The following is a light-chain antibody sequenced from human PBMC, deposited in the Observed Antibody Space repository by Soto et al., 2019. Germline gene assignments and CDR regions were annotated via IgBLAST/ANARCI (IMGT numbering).Light chain of an antibody. V-gene: IGKV1-12*01. Sequence: DIQMTQSPSSVSASVGDRVTITCRASLAISSWLARYQQKPGKAPNLLIYAASSLQSGVPSRFSGSGSGTDFTLTISSLQPEDFATYFCQQSYSTPPWTFGQGTKVDIK. CDR3: QQSYSTPPWT. CDR1: LAISSW. CDR2: AAS. J-gene: IGKJ1*01.